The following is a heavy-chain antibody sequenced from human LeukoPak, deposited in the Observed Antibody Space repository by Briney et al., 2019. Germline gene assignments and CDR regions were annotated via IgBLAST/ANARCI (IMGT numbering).Heavy chain of an antibody. V-gene: IGHV3-15*01. Sequence: GGSLRLSCAASGFTFSNAWMSWVRQAPGKGLEWVGRIKSKTDGGTTDYAAPVKGRFTISRDDSKNTLYLQMNSLKTEDTAVYYCTTDRWYYDSSGSDSYFDYWGQGTLVTVSS. D-gene: IGHD3-22*01. CDR1: GFTFSNAW. J-gene: IGHJ4*02. CDR2: IKSKTDGGTT. CDR3: TTDRWYYDSSGSDSYFDY.